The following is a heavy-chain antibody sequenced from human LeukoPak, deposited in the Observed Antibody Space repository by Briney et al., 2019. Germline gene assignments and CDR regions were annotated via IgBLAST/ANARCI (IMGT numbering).Heavy chain of an antibody. V-gene: IGHV1-18*01. CDR1: GYTFTSYG. CDR2: ISAYNGNT. J-gene: IGHJ4*02. Sequence: ASVKVSCKASGYTFTSYGISWVRQAPGQGLEWMGWISAYNGNTNYAQKLQGRVTMTTVTSTSTAYMELRSLRSDDTAVYYCARHPGTSFYDILTGYTNGFDYWGQGTLVTVSS. CDR3: ARHPGTSFYDILTGYTNGFDY. D-gene: IGHD3-9*01.